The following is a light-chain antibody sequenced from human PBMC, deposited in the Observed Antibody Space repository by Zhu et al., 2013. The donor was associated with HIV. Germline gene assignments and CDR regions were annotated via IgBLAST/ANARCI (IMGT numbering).Light chain of an antibody. V-gene: IGKV2-29*03. J-gene: IGKJ1*01. CDR3: MQGKLLTWT. Sequence: DIVMTQTPLSLSVTPGQPASIACKSSQSLLHTDGKTHLYWYLQKPGQSPQLLIYEVSRRVSGVPDRFSGSGSGTDFTLKISRVEAEDVGIYYCMQGKLLTWTFGQGTKAEIK. CDR1: QSLLHTDGKTH. CDR2: EVS.